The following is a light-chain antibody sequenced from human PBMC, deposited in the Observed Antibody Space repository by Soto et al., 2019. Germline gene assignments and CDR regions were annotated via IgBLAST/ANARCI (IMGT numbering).Light chain of an antibody. J-gene: IGLJ3*02. CDR2: DVS. CDR3: CSSAGSYTWV. CDR1: SSDVCGYNY. V-gene: IGLV2-11*01. Sequence: QSALTQPRSVSGSPGQSVTISCTGTSSDVCGYNYVSWYQQHPGKAPKLMIYDVSKRPSGVPDRFSGSKSGNTASLTISGLQAEDEADYYCCSSAGSYTWVFGGGTKLTVL.